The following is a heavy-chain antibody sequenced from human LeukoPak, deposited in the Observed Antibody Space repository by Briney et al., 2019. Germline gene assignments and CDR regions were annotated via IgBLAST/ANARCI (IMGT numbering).Heavy chain of an antibody. Sequence: SETLSLTCTVSGGSISSGDYYWSWIRQPPGKGLEWIGYIYYSGSTYYNPSLKSRVTISVDTSKNQFSLKLSSVTAADTAVYYCAREQLPTNWFDPWGQGTLVTVSS. J-gene: IGHJ5*02. V-gene: IGHV4-30-4*01. CDR3: AREQLPTNWFDP. CDR2: IYYSGST. CDR1: GGSISSGDYY. D-gene: IGHD1-26*01.